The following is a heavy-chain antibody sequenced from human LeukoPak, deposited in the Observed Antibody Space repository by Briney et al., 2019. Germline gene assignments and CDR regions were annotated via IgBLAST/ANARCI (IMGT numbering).Heavy chain of an antibody. CDR1: GFTFSTYW. D-gene: IGHD5-18*01. J-gene: IGHJ4*02. V-gene: IGHV3-7*05. Sequence: GGSLRLSCAASGFTFSTYWMSWVRQAPGKGLEWVVNIKQDGSEKYYVDSVKGRFTISKDNAKNSLYLQMNSLRAEDTAVYYCARDHRYSSWNWGQGTLVTVSS. CDR3: ARDHRYSSWN. CDR2: IKQDGSEK.